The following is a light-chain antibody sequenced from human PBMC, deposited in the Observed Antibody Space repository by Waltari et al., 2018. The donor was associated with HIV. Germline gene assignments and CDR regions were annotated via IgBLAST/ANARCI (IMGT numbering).Light chain of an antibody. CDR3: AAWDDSLNGVV. CDR2: NNY. Sequence: QSVLTQPPSASGTPGQRVTLSCSGSSSTIGSNTVNWYQQLPGTAPKLLIYNNYQRPSGVPDRFSGSKSGTSASLAISGLQSEDEADYYCAAWDDSLNGVVFGGGTKLTVL. CDR1: SSTIGSNT. V-gene: IGLV1-44*01. J-gene: IGLJ2*01.